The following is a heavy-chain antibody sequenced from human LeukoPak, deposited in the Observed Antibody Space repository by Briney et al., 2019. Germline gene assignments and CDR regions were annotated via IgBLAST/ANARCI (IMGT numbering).Heavy chain of an antibody. D-gene: IGHD5-12*01. CDR2: ISASATGT. J-gene: IGHJ4*02. CDR3: AKGEDSGYDSLVDY. CDR1: GFSFSSYA. V-gene: IGHV3-23*01. Sequence: GSLRLSCVTSGFSFSSYAMSWVRQAPGKRLGWVSVISASATGTFYGDSVKGRFTISRDKSRSTVHLQMNSLRVEDSAVYYCAKGEDSGYDSLVDYWGQGILVTVSS.